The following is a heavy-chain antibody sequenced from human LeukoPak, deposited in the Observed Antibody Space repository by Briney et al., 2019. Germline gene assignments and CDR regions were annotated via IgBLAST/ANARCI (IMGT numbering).Heavy chain of an antibody. D-gene: IGHD3-10*01. J-gene: IGHJ3*02. Sequence: ASVKVSCKASGYTFTGYYMHWVRQAPGQGLEWMGWINPNSGGTNYAQKFQGWVTMTRDTSISTAYMELSRLRSDDTAVYYCARGYYYGSGSYYSTPGDRDAFDIWGQGTMVTVSS. V-gene: IGHV1-2*04. CDR3: ARGYYYGSGSYYSTPGDRDAFDI. CDR2: INPNSGGT. CDR1: GYTFTGYY.